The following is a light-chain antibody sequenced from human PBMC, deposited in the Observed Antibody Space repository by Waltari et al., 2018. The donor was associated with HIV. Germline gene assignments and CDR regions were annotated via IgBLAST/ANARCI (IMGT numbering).Light chain of an antibody. CDR2: DVT. Sequence: QSALTQPPSASGSPGQSVSISCTGASSDVGAFKYVSWYQQHPGKAPKLLIYDVTKRPSGVPDRFSGSKSGNTASLTVSGLQAEDEADYYCASWDDSLNGYVFGTGTKVTVL. CDR1: SSDVGAFKY. J-gene: IGLJ1*01. CDR3: ASWDDSLNGYV. V-gene: IGLV2-8*01.